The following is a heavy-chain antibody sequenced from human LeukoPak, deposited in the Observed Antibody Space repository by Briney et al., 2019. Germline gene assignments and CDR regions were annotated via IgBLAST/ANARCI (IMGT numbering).Heavy chain of an antibody. CDR1: GGSISSYY. CDR3: AGNQITMVRGVTNWFDP. Sequence: SETLSLTCTVSGGSISSYYWSWIRQPPGKGLEWIGYIYYSGSTNYNPFLKSRVTISVDTSKNQFSLKLSSVTAADTAVYYCAGNQITMVRGVTNWFDPWGQGTLVTVSS. V-gene: IGHV4-59*08. J-gene: IGHJ5*02. D-gene: IGHD3-10*01. CDR2: IYYSGST.